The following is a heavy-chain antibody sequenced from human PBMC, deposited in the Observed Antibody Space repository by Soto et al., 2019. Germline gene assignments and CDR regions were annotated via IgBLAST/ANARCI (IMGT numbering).Heavy chain of an antibody. CDR1: GFTFTSSA. CDR3: AAEATVVTPYYYYGMDV. D-gene: IGHD4-17*01. CDR2: IVVGSGNT. Sequence: GASVKVSCKASGFTFTSSAVQWVRQARGQRLEWIGWIVVGSGNTNYAQKFQARVTITRDMSTSTAYMELSSLRSEDTAVYYCAAEATVVTPYYYYGMDVWGQGTTVTVSS. J-gene: IGHJ6*02. V-gene: IGHV1-58*01.